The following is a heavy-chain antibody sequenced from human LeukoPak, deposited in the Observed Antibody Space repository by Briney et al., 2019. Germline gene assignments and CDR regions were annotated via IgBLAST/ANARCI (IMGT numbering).Heavy chain of an antibody. Sequence: SGGSLRLSCAASGFTFNNYAMSWVRQAPGKGLEWVSAISASTTNTYYADSVKGRFTISRDNSKNTLYLQMNSLRAEDTAVYYCAKDQGYTVWPLFDYWGQGTLVTVSP. D-gene: IGHD4-17*01. V-gene: IGHV3-23*01. CDR3: AKDQGYTVWPLFDY. J-gene: IGHJ4*02. CDR2: ISASTTNT. CDR1: GFTFNNYA.